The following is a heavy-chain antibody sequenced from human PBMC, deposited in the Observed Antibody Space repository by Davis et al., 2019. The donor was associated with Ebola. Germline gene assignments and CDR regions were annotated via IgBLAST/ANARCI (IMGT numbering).Heavy chain of an antibody. J-gene: IGHJ4*02. CDR2: ISGRDGST. CDR1: GVTLINYD. V-gene: IGHV3-23*01. Sequence: GGSLRLSCEVSGVTLINYDMSWGRQAPGKGLEWVSGISGRDGSTNYGDSVKGRFTISRDNSKNTLYLEMNSLRVEDTAVYYCAKGHHFDYWGQGTLVTVSS. CDR3: AKGHHFDY.